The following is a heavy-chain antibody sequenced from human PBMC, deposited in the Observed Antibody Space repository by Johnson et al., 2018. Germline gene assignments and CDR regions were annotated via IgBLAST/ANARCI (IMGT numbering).Heavy chain of an antibody. CDR1: GFTFSSYG. D-gene: IGHD4-17*01. Sequence: QVQLVESGGGVVQPGRSLRLSCAASGFTFSSYGMHWVRQAPGKGLEWVAVIWYDGSNKYYADSVKGRFTISRDNSKNTLYLQMNSLKTEDPAVYYCTTDFTTNDYGDYYYYYGMDVWGQGTTVTVSS. V-gene: IGHV3-33*01. CDR2: IWYDGSNK. J-gene: IGHJ6*02. CDR3: TTDFTTNDYGDYYYYYGMDV.